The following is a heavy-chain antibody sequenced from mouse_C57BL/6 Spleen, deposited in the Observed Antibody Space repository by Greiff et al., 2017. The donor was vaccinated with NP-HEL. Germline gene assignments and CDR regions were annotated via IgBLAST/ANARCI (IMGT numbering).Heavy chain of an antibody. D-gene: IGHD1-1*01. Sequence: VQLQQPGAELVKPGASVKLSCKASGYTFTSYWMHWVKQRPGQGLEWIGMIHPNSGSTNYNEKFKSKATLTVDKSSSTAYMQLSSLTSEDSAVYYCARDDTTVVAPDYAMDYWGQGTSVTVSS. CDR1: GYTFTSYW. CDR3: ARDDTTVVAPDYAMDY. J-gene: IGHJ4*01. V-gene: IGHV1-64*01. CDR2: IHPNSGST.